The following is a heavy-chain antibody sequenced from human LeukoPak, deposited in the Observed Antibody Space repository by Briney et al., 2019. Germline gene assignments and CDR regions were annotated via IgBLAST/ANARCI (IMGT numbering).Heavy chain of an antibody. Sequence: ASVKVSCKASGYTFTSYYMHWVRQAPGQGLEWMGIINPSGGSTSYAQKFQGRVTMTRDTSTSTVYMELSSLRSEDTAVYYCAREGLVSSGYYSGWFDPWGQGTLVTVSS. CDR2: INPSGGST. V-gene: IGHV1-46*01. CDR3: AREGLVSSGYYSGWFDP. D-gene: IGHD3-22*01. CDR1: GYTFTSYY. J-gene: IGHJ5*02.